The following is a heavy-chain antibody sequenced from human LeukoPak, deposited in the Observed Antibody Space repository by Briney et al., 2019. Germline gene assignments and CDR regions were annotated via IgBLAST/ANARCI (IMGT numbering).Heavy chain of an antibody. V-gene: IGHV3-11*04. CDR2: ISSSGSTI. Sequence: GGSLRLSCAASGFTFSDYYMSWIRQAPGKGLEWVSYISSSGSTIYYADSVKGRFTVSRDNAKNSVSLQMNSLRAEDTAVYFCARPTWTNYMDVWGKGTAVTISS. CDR1: GFTFSDYY. D-gene: IGHD3/OR15-3a*01. CDR3: ARPTWTNYMDV. J-gene: IGHJ6*03.